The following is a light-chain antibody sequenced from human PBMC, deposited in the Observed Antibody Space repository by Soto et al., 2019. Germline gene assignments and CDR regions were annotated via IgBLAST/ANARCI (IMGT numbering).Light chain of an antibody. J-gene: IGLJ2*01. CDR1: GSDVGGYKY. CDR3: SAYAGSNILV. CDR2: EVT. Sequence: QSALTQPPSASGSPGQSVTISCTGPGSDVGGYKYVSWYQHHRGRAPKLMIYEVTKRPSGVPARFSGSKSGNTAYLTVSGLQAVDEADYDCSAYAGSNILVFGGGTQLTVL. V-gene: IGLV2-8*01.